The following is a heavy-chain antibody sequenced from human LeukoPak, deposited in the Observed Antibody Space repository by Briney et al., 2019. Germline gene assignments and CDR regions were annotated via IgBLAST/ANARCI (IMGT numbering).Heavy chain of an antibody. CDR2: IYYSGST. Sequence: PSETLSLTCTVSGGSISSSGYYWRWIRQPPGKGLEWIGYIYYSGSTNYNPSLKSRVAISGDTSQNQVSLKLSSVTAADTAVYYCARHTLRTYYYDDSGYYPPHIDSWGQGTLVTVSS. CDR1: GGSISSSGYY. V-gene: IGHV4-61*05. D-gene: IGHD3-22*01. CDR3: ARHTLRTYYYDDSGYYPPHIDS. J-gene: IGHJ4*02.